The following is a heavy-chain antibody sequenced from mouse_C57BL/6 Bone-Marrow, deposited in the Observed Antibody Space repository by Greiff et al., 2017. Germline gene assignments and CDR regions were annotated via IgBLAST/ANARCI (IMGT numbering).Heavy chain of an antibody. CDR3: ARGGNLGYFDV. J-gene: IGHJ1*03. V-gene: IGHV1-55*01. CDR2: IYPGSGST. CDR1: GYTFTSYW. Sequence: QVHVKQPGAELVKPGASVKMSCKASGYTFTSYWLTWVQQRPGQGLAWIGDIYPGSGSTNYNEKFKSKATLTVDTSSSTAYMQLSSLTSEDSAVYYCARGGNLGYFDVWGTGTTVTVSS.